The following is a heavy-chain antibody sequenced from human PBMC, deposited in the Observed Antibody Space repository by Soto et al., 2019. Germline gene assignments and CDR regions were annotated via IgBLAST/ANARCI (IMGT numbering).Heavy chain of an antibody. CDR1: GGSISSYY. CDR2: IYYNGST. CDR3: ARRRQLGGTFFFDY. J-gene: IGHJ4*02. V-gene: IGHV4-59*01. Sequence: QVQLQESGPGLGKASETLSLTCTVSGGSISSYYWSWIRQPPGKGLEWIGYIYYNGSTNYNPSLKSRVTISVDTSKNQFSLRLSSVTAADTAVYYCARRRQLGGTFFFDYWGQGTLVTVSS. D-gene: IGHD3-10*01.